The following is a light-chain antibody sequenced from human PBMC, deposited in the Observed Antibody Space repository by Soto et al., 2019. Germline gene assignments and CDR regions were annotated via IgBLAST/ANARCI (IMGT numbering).Light chain of an antibody. CDR2: DVS. CDR3: SSYTSSSTLNVV. CDR1: SSDVGGYNY. V-gene: IGLV2-14*01. J-gene: IGLJ2*01. Sequence: QSALTQPASVSGSPGQPITISCTGTSSDVGGYNYISWYQQHPGKAPKLMIYDVSIRPSGVSNRFSGSKSGNTASLTISGLQAEDEADYYCSSYTSSSTLNVVFGGGTQLTVL.